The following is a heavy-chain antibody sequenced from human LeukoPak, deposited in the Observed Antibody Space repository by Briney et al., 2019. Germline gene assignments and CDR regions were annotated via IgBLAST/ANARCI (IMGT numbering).Heavy chain of an antibody. CDR2: IKEDGSEK. V-gene: IGHV3-7*03. J-gene: IGHJ5*02. Sequence: GASLRLSCAASGFTFSSYAMSWVRQAPGKGLEWVANIKEDGSEKYYVDSVEGRFTISRDNAKKSLYLQMNSLGAEDTAVYYCARDESWGQGTLVTVSS. CDR3: ARDES. CDR1: GFTFSSYA.